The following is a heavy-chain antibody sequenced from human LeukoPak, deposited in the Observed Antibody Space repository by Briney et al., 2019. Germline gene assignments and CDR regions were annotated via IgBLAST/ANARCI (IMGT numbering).Heavy chain of an antibody. CDR1: GGSINAFY. CDR2: IYTSGST. CDR3: ARERLAMVRGVIPKEAWGWFDP. Sequence: SETLSLTCTVSGGSINAFYWSVIRQPAGKGLEWIGRIYTSGSTNYNPSLKSRVTMSVDTSKNQFSLKLSSVTAADTAVYYCARERLAMVRGVIPKEAWGWFDPWGQGTLVTVSS. J-gene: IGHJ5*02. D-gene: IGHD3-10*01. V-gene: IGHV4-4*07.